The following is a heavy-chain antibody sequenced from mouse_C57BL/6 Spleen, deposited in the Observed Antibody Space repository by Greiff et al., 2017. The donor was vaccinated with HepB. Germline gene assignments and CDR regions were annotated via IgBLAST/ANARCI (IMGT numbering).Heavy chain of an antibody. Sequence: EVQGVESGGGLVKPGGSLKLSCAASGFTFSDYGMHWVRQTPEKGLEWVAYISSGSSTIYYADTVKGRFTISRDNAKNTLFLQMTSLRSEDTAMYYCARGGTGFYYYAMDCWGEGTSVTVSS. V-gene: IGHV5-17*01. CDR3: ARGGTGFYYYAMDC. D-gene: IGHD3-3*01. CDR1: GFTFSDYG. CDR2: ISSGSSTI. J-gene: IGHJ4*01.